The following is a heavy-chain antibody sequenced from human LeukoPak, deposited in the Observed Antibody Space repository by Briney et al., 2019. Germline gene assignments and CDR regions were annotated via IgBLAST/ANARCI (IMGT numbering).Heavy chain of an antibody. CDR3: AKDQGDDGDCFDY. D-gene: IGHD2-21*02. J-gene: IGHJ4*02. CDR2: IGFDGANK. V-gene: IGHV3-30*02. Sequence: PGGSLRLSCAASGFTFSRYAVSWVRQAPGKGLEWVAVIGFDGANKFYAESMEGRFTISRDNSRNTLYLQLNSLRPEDTAVYYCAKDQGDDGDCFDYWGQGTLVTVSS. CDR1: GFTFSRYA.